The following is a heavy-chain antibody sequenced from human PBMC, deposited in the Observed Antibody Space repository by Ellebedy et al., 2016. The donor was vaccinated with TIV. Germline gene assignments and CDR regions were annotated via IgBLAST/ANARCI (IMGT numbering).Heavy chain of an antibody. CDR3: ARDRSYSSGWSWRKRGNAFDI. J-gene: IGHJ3*02. D-gene: IGHD6-19*01. CDR1: GYTFTSYY. Sequence: AASVKVSCKASGYTFTSYYMHWVRQAPGQGLEWMGIINPSGGSTSYAQKLQGRVTMTRDTSTSTVYMELSSLRSEDTAVYYCARDRSYSSGWSWRKRGNAFDIWGQGTMVTVSS. CDR2: INPSGGST. V-gene: IGHV1-46*04.